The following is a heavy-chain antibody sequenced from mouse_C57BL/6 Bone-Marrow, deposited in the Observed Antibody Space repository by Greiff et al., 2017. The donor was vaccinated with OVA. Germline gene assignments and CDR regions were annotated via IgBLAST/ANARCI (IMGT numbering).Heavy chain of an antibody. V-gene: IGHV5-6*01. CDR3: AREGALDY. CDR2: ISSCGSYT. Sequence: EVLLVEPGADLVKPGGSLKLSCAASGFTFSSYGMPWVRQTPDQGLEWVATISSCGSYTNYPDSVKGRFTISRDNAKNTLYLQMSSLKSEETALYYCAREGALDYGDRGPAVTVTA. CDR1: GFTFSSYG. J-gene: IGHJ4*01.